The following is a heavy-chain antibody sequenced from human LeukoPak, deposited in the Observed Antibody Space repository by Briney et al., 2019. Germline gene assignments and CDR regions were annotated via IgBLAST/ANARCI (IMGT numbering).Heavy chain of an antibody. D-gene: IGHD3-3*01. Sequence: GGSLRISCAASGFTFSDYYMSWIRQAPGKGLEWVSYISSSGSTIYYADSVKGRFTISRDNAKNSLYLQMNSLRAEDTAVYYCARGEGILRFSPICDYWGQGTLVTVSS. V-gene: IGHV3-11*04. CDR3: ARGEGILRFSPICDY. CDR1: GFTFSDYY. J-gene: IGHJ4*02. CDR2: ISSSGSTI.